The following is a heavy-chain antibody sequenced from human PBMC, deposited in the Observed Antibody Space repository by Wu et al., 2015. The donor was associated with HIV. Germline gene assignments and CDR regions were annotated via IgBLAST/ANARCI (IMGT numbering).Heavy chain of an antibody. CDR1: GGTFSSYV. V-gene: IGHV1-69*05. J-gene: IGHJ6*02. D-gene: IGHD4-11*01. CDR3: ARGSIKDMTTASFYYYVMDV. Sequence: QVQLVQSGAEVKKPGSSVKVSCKASGGTFSSYVISWVRQAPGQGLEWMGGIIPIFTTAHYAQKFQGRVTITTDDSTSTAYMELSSLRSEDTAVYYCARGSIKDMTTASFYYYVMDVWGQGTTVTVSS. CDR2: IIPIFTTA.